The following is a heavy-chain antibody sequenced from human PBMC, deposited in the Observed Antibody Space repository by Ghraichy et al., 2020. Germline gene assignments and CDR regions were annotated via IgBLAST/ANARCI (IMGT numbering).Heavy chain of an antibody. Sequence: SETLSLTCAVYGGPFGGYYWNLARQSPGKGLEWIGEIYPGGSTNYNPSLESRVAISVDASRKQFSLSLFSVTAADTAIYYCARGRYCGGGSCYPRPYYFDSWGQGTLVTVSS. CDR2: IYPGGST. D-gene: IGHD2-15*01. CDR3: ARGRYCGGGSCYPRPYYFDS. CDR1: GGPFGGYY. V-gene: IGHV4-34*01. J-gene: IGHJ4*02.